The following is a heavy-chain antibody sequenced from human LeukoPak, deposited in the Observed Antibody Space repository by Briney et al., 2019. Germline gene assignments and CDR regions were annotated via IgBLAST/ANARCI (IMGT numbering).Heavy chain of an antibody. CDR3: ATSLGSYYYFDY. D-gene: IGHD1-26*01. CDR2: INPNSGDT. J-gene: IGHJ4*02. CDR1: GYTFTGYH. V-gene: IGHV1-2*06. Sequence: ASVKVSCKASGYTFTGYHMHWVRQAPGQGLEWMGRINPNSGDTNYAQKFQGRVTMTRDTSISTAYMELSRLRSDDTAVYYCATSLGSYYYFDYWGQGTLVTVSS.